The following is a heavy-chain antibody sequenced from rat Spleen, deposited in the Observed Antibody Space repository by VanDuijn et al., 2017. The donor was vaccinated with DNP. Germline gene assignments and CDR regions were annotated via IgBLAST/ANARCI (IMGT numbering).Heavy chain of an antibody. CDR1: GLTFSDYA. V-gene: IGHV5-17*01. CDR2: ISNDGGST. CDR3: TTTHYYDGWFPFDY. J-gene: IGHJ2*01. D-gene: IGHD1-12*02. Sequence: EVQLVESGGGLVQPGRSLKLSCAASGLTFSDYAMAWVRQAPKKGLEWVAYISNDGGSTYYRDSVKGRFTISRDNAKSTLYLQMDSLRSEDTATYYCTTTHYYDGWFPFDYWGQGVMVTVSS.